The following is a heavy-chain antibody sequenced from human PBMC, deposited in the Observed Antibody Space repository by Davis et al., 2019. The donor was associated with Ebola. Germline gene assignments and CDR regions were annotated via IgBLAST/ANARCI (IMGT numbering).Heavy chain of an antibody. D-gene: IGHD2-15*01. V-gene: IGHV4-34*01. Sequence: PGGSLRLSCAVYGGSFSGYSWSWIRQPPGKGLEWIGEINHSGRTNYNPSLKSRVTISVDTSKNQFSLELSSVTAADTAVYYCARAGGRCSGGSCYEEGWFDPWGQGTLVTVSS. CDR2: INHSGRT. J-gene: IGHJ5*02. CDR3: ARAGGRCSGGSCYEEGWFDP. CDR1: GGSFSGYS.